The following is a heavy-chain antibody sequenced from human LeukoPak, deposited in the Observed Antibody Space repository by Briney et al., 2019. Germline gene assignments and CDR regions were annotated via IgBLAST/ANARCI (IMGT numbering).Heavy chain of an antibody. V-gene: IGHV1-2*06. CDR3: ARVEYCGGDCNFDY. Sequence: ASVKVSCKAPGSTFTGYNMHWVRQAPGQGLEWMGRINPNSGGTNYAQKFQGRVTMTRDTSISTAYMELSRLRSDDTAVYYCARVEYCGGDCNFDYWGQGTLVTVSS. CDR1: GSTFTGYN. D-gene: IGHD2-21*02. CDR2: INPNSGGT. J-gene: IGHJ4*02.